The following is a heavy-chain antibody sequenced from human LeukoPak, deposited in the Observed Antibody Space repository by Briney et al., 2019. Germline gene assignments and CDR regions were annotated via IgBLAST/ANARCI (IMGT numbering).Heavy chain of an antibody. CDR2: ISSSGSTI. D-gene: IGHD3-22*01. V-gene: IGHV3-48*03. CDR3: ARQGTMIVNFDY. J-gene: IGHJ4*02. Sequence: GGSLRLSCSASGFTFSSYEMNWVRQAPGKGLEWVSYISSSGSTIYYADSVKGRFTISRDNAKNSLYLQMNSLRAEDTAVYYCARQGTMIVNFDYWGQGTLVTVSS. CDR1: GFTFSSYE.